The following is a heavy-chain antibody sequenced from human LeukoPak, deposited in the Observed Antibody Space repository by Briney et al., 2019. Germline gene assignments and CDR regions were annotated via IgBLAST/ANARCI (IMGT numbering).Heavy chain of an antibody. CDR2: INHSGST. Sequence: SETLSLTCAVYGGSFSGYYWSWIRQPPGKGLEWIGEINHSGSTNYNPSLKSRVTISVDTSKNQFSLKLSSVTAADTAVYYCARVKGYYGSGSYYFDYWGQGTLVTVSS. CDR1: GGSFSGYY. J-gene: IGHJ4*02. D-gene: IGHD3-10*01. CDR3: ARVKGYYGSGSYYFDY. V-gene: IGHV4-34*01.